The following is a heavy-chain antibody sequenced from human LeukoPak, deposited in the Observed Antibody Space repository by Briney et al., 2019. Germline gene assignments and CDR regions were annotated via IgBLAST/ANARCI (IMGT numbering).Heavy chain of an antibody. CDR2: IRSKANRYAT. Sequence: GGSLRLSCAASGCSFSGSALYWGRQASRQGLGWVDRIRSKANRYATAYAASVEGRFTISKDDSNNTAYLQMNSLKTEDTAGYYCTRQLQRSTNDYSGQGTLVTVSS. D-gene: IGHD1-26*01. CDR1: GCSFSGSA. V-gene: IGHV3-73*01. CDR3: TRQLQRSTNDY. J-gene: IGHJ4*02.